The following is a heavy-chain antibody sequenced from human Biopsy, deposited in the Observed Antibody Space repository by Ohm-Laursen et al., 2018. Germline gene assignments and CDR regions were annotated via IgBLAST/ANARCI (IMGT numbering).Heavy chain of an antibody. CDR1: GDSISSYY. J-gene: IGHJ2*01. Sequence: TLSLTCTVSGDSISSYYWSWIRQPPGKGLQWIGYVYYTGSTDYNPSLQSRVTISVDTSKNRFSLRLRSVTSADTAIYYCARDRGYYSDRTVPGYFDLWGRGTLVTVSS. D-gene: IGHD3-22*01. V-gene: IGHV4-59*01. CDR2: VYYTGST. CDR3: ARDRGYYSDRTVPGYFDL.